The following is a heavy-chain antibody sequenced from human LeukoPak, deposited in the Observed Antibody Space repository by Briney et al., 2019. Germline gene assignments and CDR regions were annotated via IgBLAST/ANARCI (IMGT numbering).Heavy chain of an antibody. CDR3: ARDEDAF. V-gene: IGHV3-7*01. CDR1: GFTFSSNW. J-gene: IGHJ4*02. Sequence: GGSLRLSCAISGFTFSSNWMSWVRHVPGRGLDWVANIKPDGSAEYYAASVKGRFTVSRDNAKNSLYLQMNSLRVEDTAVYYCARDEDAFGGQGTLVTVSS. CDR2: IKPDGSAE.